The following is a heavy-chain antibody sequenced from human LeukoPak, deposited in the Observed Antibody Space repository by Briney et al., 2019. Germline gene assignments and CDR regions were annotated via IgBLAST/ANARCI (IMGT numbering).Heavy chain of an antibody. Sequence: GGSLRLSCAASGFTFSSYGMHWVRQAPGKGLEWVAFIRYDGSNKYYADSVKGRFTISRDNSENTLYLQMNSLRAEDTAVYYCAKDQLYGDDAFDIWGQGTMVTVSS. V-gene: IGHV3-30*02. CDR3: AKDQLYGDDAFDI. CDR2: IRYDGSNK. D-gene: IGHD4-17*01. CDR1: GFTFSSYG. J-gene: IGHJ3*02.